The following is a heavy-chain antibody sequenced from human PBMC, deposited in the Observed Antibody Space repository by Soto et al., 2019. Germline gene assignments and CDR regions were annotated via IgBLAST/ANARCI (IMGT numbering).Heavy chain of an antibody. J-gene: IGHJ6*03. Sequence: ASVKVSCKASGYTFTSYGISWVRQAPGQGLEWMGWISAYNGNTNYAQKLQGRVTITADKSTSTAYMELSSLRSEDTAVYYCAREVVFRNIVVVPAAIYYMDVWGKGTTVTVSS. CDR1: GYTFTSYG. V-gene: IGHV1-18*01. CDR2: ISAYNGNT. D-gene: IGHD2-2*01. CDR3: AREVVFRNIVVVPAAIYYMDV.